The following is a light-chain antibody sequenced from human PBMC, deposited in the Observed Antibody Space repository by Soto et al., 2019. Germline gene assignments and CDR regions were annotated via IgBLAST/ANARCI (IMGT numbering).Light chain of an antibody. CDR2: GTS. CDR3: HQYNNWPWT. V-gene: IGKV3D-15*01. Sequence: EIVFTQSPGTLSLSPGETATLSCRASQTIGRNYLAWYQQKPGQAPRLLIFGTSTRATGIPDRFSGSGSETEFTLTIRSLQSEDFALYYCHQYNNWPWTFGQGTKVDIK. CDR1: QTIGRN. J-gene: IGKJ1*01.